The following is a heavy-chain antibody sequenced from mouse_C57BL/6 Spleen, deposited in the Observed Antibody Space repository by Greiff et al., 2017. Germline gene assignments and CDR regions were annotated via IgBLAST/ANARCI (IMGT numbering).Heavy chain of an antibody. V-gene: IGHV1-64*01. D-gene: IGHD2-3*01. Sequence: QVQLQQSGAELVKPGASVKLSCKASGYIFTSYWMHWVKQRPGQGLEWIGMIHPNSGSTNYNEKFKSKATLTVNKSSSTAYMQLSSLTSEDSAVYYCARPLDGYYTLYFDVWGKGTTVTVSS. J-gene: IGHJ1*03. CDR3: ARPLDGYYTLYFDV. CDR1: GYIFTSYW. CDR2: IHPNSGST.